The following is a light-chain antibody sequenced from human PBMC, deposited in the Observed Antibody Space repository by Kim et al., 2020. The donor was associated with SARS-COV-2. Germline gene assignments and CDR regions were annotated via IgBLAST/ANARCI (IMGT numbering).Light chain of an antibody. Sequence: LYPGERATRSCRASRSVSSSYLAWYQQKPGQAPRLLIYGASSRATGIPDRFSGSGSGTDFTLTISRLEPEDFAVYYCQQYGSSPLTFGGGTKLEI. CDR3: QQYGSSPLT. J-gene: IGKJ4*01. CDR2: GAS. V-gene: IGKV3-20*01. CDR1: RSVSSSY.